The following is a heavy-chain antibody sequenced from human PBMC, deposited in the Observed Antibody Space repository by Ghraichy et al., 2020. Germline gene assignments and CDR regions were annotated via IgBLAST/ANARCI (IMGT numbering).Heavy chain of an antibody. Sequence: GGSLRLSCAASGFTISSYSINWVRQAPGKGLEWVSSISSSSSYIYYADSVKGRFTISRDNAKNSLYLQMNSLRAEDTAVYYCARDSITIFGVVFPPDYWVQGPLATASS. CDR1: GFTISSYS. V-gene: IGHV3-21*01. CDR3: ARDSITIFGVVFPPDY. J-gene: IGHJ4*02. CDR2: ISSSSSYI. D-gene: IGHD3-3*01.